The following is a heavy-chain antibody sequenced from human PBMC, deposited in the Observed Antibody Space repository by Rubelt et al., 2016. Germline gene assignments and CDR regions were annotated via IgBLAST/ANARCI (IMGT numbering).Heavy chain of an antibody. J-gene: IGHJ3*02. D-gene: IGHD6-19*01. CDR2: INHSGST. CDR1: GGSFSGYY. Sequence: QVQLQQWGAGLLKPSETLSLTCAVYGGSFSGYYWSWIRQPPGKGLEWIGEINHSGSTNYNPSLKSRVTISVDTSKNQLSLKLSAVAAADTAVGYCASGSSEWLMDAFDIWGQGTMVTVSS. V-gene: IGHV4-34*01. CDR3: ASGSSEWLMDAFDI.